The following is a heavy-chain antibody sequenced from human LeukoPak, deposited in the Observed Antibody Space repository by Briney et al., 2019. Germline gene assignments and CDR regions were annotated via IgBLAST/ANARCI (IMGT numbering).Heavy chain of an antibody. CDR2: IYYSGST. CDR1: GGSISSSSYH. Sequence: PSETLSLTCTVSGGSISSSSYHWGWIRQPPGKGLEWIGSIYYSGSTYYNPSLKSRVTISVDTSKNQFSLKLSSVTAADTAVYYCARQQQYYDILTGYYPLGWFDPWGQGTLVTVSS. V-gene: IGHV4-39*01. CDR3: ARQQQYYDILTGYYPLGWFDP. D-gene: IGHD3-9*01. J-gene: IGHJ5*02.